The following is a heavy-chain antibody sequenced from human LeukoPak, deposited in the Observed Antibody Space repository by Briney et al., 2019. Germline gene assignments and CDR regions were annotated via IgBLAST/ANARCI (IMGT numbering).Heavy chain of an antibody. Sequence: GGSLRLSCAASGFTFTNHAMAWVRLAPGKGLEWVSALSDSGASTYYADSVKGRFTISRDNAKNSVYLQMNSLRAEDTAVYYCARVWSSGYTKDYWGQGTLVTVSS. V-gene: IGHV3-23*01. CDR1: GFTFTNHA. J-gene: IGHJ4*02. CDR2: LSDSGAST. CDR3: ARVWSSGYTKDY. D-gene: IGHD3-22*01.